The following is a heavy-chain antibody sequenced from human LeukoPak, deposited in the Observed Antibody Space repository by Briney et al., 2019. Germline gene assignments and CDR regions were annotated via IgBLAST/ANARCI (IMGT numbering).Heavy chain of an antibody. Sequence: GESLKISCKGSGYSFTSYWIGWVRQVPGKGLEWMGIIYPGDSDTRYSPSFQGQVTISADKSISTAYLQWSSLKASDTAMYYCARSHYDYVWGSYRTYYFDYWGQGTLVTVSS. CDR3: ARSHYDYVWGSYRTYYFDY. V-gene: IGHV5-51*01. CDR1: GYSFTSYW. D-gene: IGHD3-16*02. J-gene: IGHJ4*02. CDR2: IYPGDSDT.